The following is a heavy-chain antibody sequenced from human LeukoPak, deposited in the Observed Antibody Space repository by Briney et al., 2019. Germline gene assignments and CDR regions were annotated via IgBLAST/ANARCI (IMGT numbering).Heavy chain of an antibody. D-gene: IGHD4-17*01. Sequence: GGSLRLSCADSGFTFSSHAMSWVRQAPGKGLEWVSSLSGSGGSTYHADSVKGRFSISRDNSKNTLYLQLNSLRAEDTAVYYCAKGGSTSRVTTSRVVFGYYYYMDVWGKGTPVTVSS. CDR3: AKGGSTSRVTTSRVVFGYYYYMDV. CDR2: LSGSGGST. J-gene: IGHJ6*03. V-gene: IGHV3-23*01. CDR1: GFTFSSHA.